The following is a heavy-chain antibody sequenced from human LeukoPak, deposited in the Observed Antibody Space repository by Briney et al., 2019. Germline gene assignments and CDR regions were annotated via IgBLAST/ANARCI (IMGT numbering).Heavy chain of an antibody. CDR2: ISNNGDDT. J-gene: IGHJ4*02. CDR1: GFTFSSYA. CDR3: MNPNHSGSGR. V-gene: IGHV3-64D*06. D-gene: IGHD3-10*01. Sequence: PGGSLRLSCAVSGFTFSSYAMHWVRQAPGKGLESVAGISNNGDDTYYADSVKGRFTISRGNSESTLYLQMSSLRPDDTAVYYCMNPNHSGSGRWGQGTLVTVSA.